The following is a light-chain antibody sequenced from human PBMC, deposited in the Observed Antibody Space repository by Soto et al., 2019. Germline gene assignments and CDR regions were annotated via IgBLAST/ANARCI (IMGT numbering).Light chain of an antibody. CDR2: EVT. CDR3: SSYTSSILYV. J-gene: IGLJ1*01. CDR1: SSDIGGYNY. Sequence: QSALTQPASVSGSPGQSITISCTGTSSDIGGYNYVSWYQQHPGKAPKLMIYEVTTRPSGVSNRFSGSKSGNTASLTISGLQAEDEADYYCSSYTSSILYVFGTGTKVTV. V-gene: IGLV2-14*01.